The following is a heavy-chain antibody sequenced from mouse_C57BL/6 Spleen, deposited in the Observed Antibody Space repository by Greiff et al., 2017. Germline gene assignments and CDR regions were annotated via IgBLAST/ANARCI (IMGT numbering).Heavy chain of an antibody. CDR3: ARNYGNLDY. J-gene: IGHJ2*01. CDR2: INPGSGGT. D-gene: IGHD2-1*01. Sequence: QVQLKESGAELVRPGTSVKVSCKASGYAFTNYLIEWVKQRPGQGLEWIGVINPGSGGTNYNEKFKGKATLTTDKSSSNAYMQLRSLTSEDSAVYFCARNYGNLDYWGQGTTLTVSS. V-gene: IGHV1-54*01. CDR1: GYAFTNYL.